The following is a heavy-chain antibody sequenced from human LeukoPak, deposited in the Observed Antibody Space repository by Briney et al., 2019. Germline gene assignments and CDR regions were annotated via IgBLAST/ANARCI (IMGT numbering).Heavy chain of an antibody. CDR2: INHSGST. V-gene: IGHV4-34*01. CDR1: GGSFSGYY. CDR3: ARRAAAGTARLRSHFDY. Sequence: PSETLSLTCAVYGGSFSGYYWSWIRQPPGKGLEWIGEINHSGSTNCNPSLKSRVTISVDTSKNQFSLKLSSVTAADTAVYYCARRAAAGTARLRSHFDYWGQGTLVTVSS. J-gene: IGHJ4*02. D-gene: IGHD6-13*01.